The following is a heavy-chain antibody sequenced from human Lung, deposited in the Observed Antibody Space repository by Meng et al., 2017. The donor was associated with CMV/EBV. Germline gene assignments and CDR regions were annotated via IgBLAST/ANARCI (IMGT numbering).Heavy chain of an antibody. J-gene: IGHJ3*02. CDR1: GFTFSSYS. V-gene: IGHV3-21*01. CDR3: ARDPPDWNYPRSYAFDI. D-gene: IGHD1-7*01. CDR2: ISSSSSYI. Sequence: GESXKISCAASGFTFSSYSMNWVRQAPGKGLEWVSSISSSSSYIYYADSVKGRFTISRDNAKNSLYLQMNSLRAEDTAVYYCARDPPDWNYPRSYAFDIWGQGTXVTVSS.